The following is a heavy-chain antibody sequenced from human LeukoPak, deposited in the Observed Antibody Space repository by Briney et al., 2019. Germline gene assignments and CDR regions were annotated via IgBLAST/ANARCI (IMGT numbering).Heavy chain of an antibody. J-gene: IGHJ4*02. V-gene: IGHV3-23*01. D-gene: IGHD3-9*01. CDR1: GFTFSCYA. CDR3: AKDPPLYYDILTGYKGFFDY. Sequence: GGSPRLSCAASGFTFSCYAMSWVRQAPGKGLEWVSAISGSGGSTYYADSVKGRFTISRDNSKNTLYLQMNSLRAEDTAVYYCAKDPPLYYDILTGYKGFFDYWGQGTLVTVSS. CDR2: ISGSGGST.